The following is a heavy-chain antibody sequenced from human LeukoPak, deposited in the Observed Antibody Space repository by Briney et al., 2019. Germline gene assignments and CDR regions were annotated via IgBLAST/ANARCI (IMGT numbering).Heavy chain of an antibody. Sequence: ASVKVSCKASGYTFTSYGISWVRQAPGQGLEWMGWIGAYNGNTNYAQKLQGRVTMTTDTSTSTVYMELRSLRSDDTAVYYCASDVGNYYGSGSYIYWGQGTLVTVSS. CDR1: GYTFTSYG. CDR3: ASDVGNYYGSGSYIY. V-gene: IGHV1-18*01. D-gene: IGHD3-10*01. J-gene: IGHJ4*02. CDR2: IGAYNGNT.